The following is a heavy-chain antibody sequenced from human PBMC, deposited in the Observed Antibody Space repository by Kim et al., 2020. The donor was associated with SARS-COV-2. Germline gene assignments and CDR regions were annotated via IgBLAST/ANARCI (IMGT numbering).Heavy chain of an antibody. CDR2: ISGSGGST. J-gene: IGHJ6*02. CDR1: GFTFSSYA. Sequence: GGSLRLSCAASGFTFSSYAMSWVRQAPGKGLEWVSAISGSGGSTYYADSVKGRFTISRDNSKNTLYLQMNSLRAEDTAVYYCANGRTSSIAARGHYYGMEVWGQGTTVTVSS. V-gene: IGHV3-23*01. D-gene: IGHD6-6*01. CDR3: ANGRTSSIAARGHYYGMEV.